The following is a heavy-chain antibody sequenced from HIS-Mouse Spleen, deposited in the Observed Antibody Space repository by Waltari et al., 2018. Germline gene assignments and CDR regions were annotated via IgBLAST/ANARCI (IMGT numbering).Heavy chain of an antibody. Sequence: QVQLQQSGPGLVKPSQTLSLTCAISGDSVSSNSAAWNWIRQSPSRGLEWLGRTYYRSKWYNAYAVSVKSRITITPDTSKNQFSLQLNSVTPEDTAVYYCARALRSVEGNYASHTFDPWGQGTLVTVSS. CDR1: GDSVSSNSAA. CDR3: ARALRSVEGNYASHTFDP. V-gene: IGHV6-1*01. D-gene: IGHD1-7*01. CDR2: TYYRSKWYN. J-gene: IGHJ5*02.